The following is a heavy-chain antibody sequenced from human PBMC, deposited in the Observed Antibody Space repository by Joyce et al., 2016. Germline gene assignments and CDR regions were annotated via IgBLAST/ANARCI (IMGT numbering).Heavy chain of an antibody. V-gene: IGHV3-48*02. Sequence: EVQLVDSGGGLVQPGGSLRLSCVASGFTFSSYSFNWVRQAPGKGLEWISYIRTGSGDIYYADSVKGRFSNSRDNAENSLYLQMNSLRDEDTAVYYCARDHNYGLDFWGQGTLVTVSS. CDR3: ARDHNYGLDF. CDR1: GFTFSSYS. J-gene: IGHJ4*02. CDR2: IRTGSGDI. D-gene: IGHD5-18*01.